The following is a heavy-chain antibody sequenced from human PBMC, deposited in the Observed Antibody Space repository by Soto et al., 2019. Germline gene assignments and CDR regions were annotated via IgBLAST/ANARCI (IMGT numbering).Heavy chain of an antibody. Sequence: SQTLSLTCAISGDSVSSNSAAWNWIRQSPSGGLEWLARTYYRSRWYNDYAVSVRSRITVNPDTSKNQFSLQLTSVTPEDTAVYYCAGTTSQQSYYMDVWGKGTTVTVSS. CDR3: AGTTSQQSYYMDV. D-gene: IGHD1-7*01. V-gene: IGHV6-1*01. CDR1: GDSVSSNSAA. CDR2: TYYRSRWYN. J-gene: IGHJ6*03.